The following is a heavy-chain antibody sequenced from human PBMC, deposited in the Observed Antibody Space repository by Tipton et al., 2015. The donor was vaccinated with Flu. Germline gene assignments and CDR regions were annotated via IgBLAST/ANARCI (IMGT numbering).Heavy chain of an antibody. D-gene: IGHD5-18*01. J-gene: IGHJ3*02. CDR3: ARDGGYSYGFRHRHRTVAFDI. Sequence: TLSLTCAVYGGSFSGYYWSWIRQPPGKGLEWIGEINHSGSTNYNPSLKSRVTISVDTSKNQFSLKLSSVTAADTAVYYCARDGGYSYGFRHRHRTVAFDIWGQGTMVTVSS. CDR2: INHSGST. CDR1: GGSFSGYY. V-gene: IGHV4-34*01.